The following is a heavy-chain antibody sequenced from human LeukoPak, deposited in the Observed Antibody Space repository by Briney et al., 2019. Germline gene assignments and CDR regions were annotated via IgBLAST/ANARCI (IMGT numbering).Heavy chain of an antibody. CDR2: ISAGGGTT. J-gene: IGHJ6*03. V-gene: IGHV3-23*01. CDR3: AKDSSGWSHIYMDV. D-gene: IGHD6-19*01. CDR1: EFTFSSYA. Sequence: GGSQRLSCAASEFTFSSYAMTWVRQAPGKGLEWVSGISAGGGTTYYADSVKGRFTISRDNSKKTGYLQMDSLRAEDTAIYYCAKDSSGWSHIYMDVWGKGTTVTVSS.